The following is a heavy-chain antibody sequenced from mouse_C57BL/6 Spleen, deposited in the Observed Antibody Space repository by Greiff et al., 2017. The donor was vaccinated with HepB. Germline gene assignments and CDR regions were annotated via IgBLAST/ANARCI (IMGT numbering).Heavy chain of an antibody. V-gene: IGHV3-6*01. CDR1: GYSITSGYY. J-gene: IGHJ2*01. Sequence: EVQLQQSGPGLVKPSQSLSLTCSVTGYSITSGYYWNWIRQFPGNKLEWMGYISYDGSNNYNPSLKNRISITRDTSKNQFFLKLNSVTTEDTATYYCASGGFLPYYFDYWGQGTTLTVSS. CDR2: ISYDGSN. CDR3: ASGGFLPYYFDY.